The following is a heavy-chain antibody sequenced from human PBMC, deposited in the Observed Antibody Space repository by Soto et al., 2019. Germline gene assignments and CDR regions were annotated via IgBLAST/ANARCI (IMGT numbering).Heavy chain of an antibody. J-gene: IGHJ4*02. Sequence: GGSLRLSCAASGFTFSSYGMHWVRQAPGKGLEWVAVISYDGSNKYYADSGKGRFTISRDNSKNTLYLQMNSLRAGDTAVYYCAKDGSGYDLAPGRWNYFDYWGQGTLVTVSS. CDR3: AKDGSGYDLAPGRWNYFDY. V-gene: IGHV3-30*18. D-gene: IGHD5-12*01. CDR1: GFTFSSYG. CDR2: ISYDGSNK.